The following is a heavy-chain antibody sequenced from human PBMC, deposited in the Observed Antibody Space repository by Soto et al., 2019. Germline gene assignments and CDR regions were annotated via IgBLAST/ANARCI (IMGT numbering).Heavy chain of an antibody. Sequence: EVQLVEFGGGLVKPGGSLRLSCAASGFTFSSYSMNWVRQAPGKGLEWVSSISSSSSYIYYADSVKGRFTISRDNAKNSLYLQMNSLRAEDTAVYYCARDKAVAGYFDYWGQGTLVTVSS. D-gene: IGHD6-19*01. V-gene: IGHV3-21*01. CDR1: GFTFSSYS. CDR2: ISSSSSYI. J-gene: IGHJ4*02. CDR3: ARDKAVAGYFDY.